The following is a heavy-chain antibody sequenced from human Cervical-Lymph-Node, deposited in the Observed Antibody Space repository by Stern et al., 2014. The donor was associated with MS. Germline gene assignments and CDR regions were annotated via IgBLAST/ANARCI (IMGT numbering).Heavy chain of an antibody. CDR3: TTPFITVLRGVRKDV. J-gene: IGHJ6*02. D-gene: IGHD3-10*01. CDR1: GFTFNNAW. Sequence: VQLVESGGGLVKPGGSLRLSCAVSGFTFNNAWMTWVRQAQGRGLEWVGRIKSETDGGTKDYAAPVKGRFIISRETTKNTLYLHMNSLKIEDTAVYYCTTPFITVLRGVRKDVWGQGTTVTVSS. V-gene: IGHV3-15*01. CDR2: IKSETDGGTK.